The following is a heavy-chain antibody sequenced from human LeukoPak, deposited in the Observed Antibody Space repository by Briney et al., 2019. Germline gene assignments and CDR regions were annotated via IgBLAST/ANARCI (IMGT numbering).Heavy chain of an antibody. J-gene: IGHJ6*02. D-gene: IGHD3-10*01. CDR3: ATGYYGSVRGVTTRDYYYYGMGV. Sequence: ASVKVSYKVSGYTLTELSMHWVRQAPGKGLEWMGGFDPEDGETIYAQKFQGRVTMTEDTSTDTAYMELSSLRSEDTAVYYCATGYYGSVRGVTTRDYYYYGMGVWGQGTTVTVSS. CDR2: FDPEDGET. CDR1: GYTLTELS. V-gene: IGHV1-24*01.